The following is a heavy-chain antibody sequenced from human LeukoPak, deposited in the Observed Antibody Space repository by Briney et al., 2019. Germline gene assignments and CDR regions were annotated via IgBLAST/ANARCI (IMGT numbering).Heavy chain of an antibody. CDR2: ISRSSSYI. Sequence: GGSLRLSCAASGFTFSSYSMNWVRQAPGKGLEWVSSISRSSSYIYYADSVKGRFTISTDNAKNSLYLQMNSLRAEDTAVYYCARDSRDYDFWSGYSSTDYWGQGTLVTVSS. V-gene: IGHV3-21*01. J-gene: IGHJ4*02. CDR3: ARDSRDYDFWSGYSSTDY. CDR1: GFTFSSYS. D-gene: IGHD3-3*01.